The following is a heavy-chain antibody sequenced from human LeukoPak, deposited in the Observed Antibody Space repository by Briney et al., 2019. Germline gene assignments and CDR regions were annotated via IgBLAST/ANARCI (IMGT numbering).Heavy chain of an antibody. V-gene: IGHV1-18*04. CDR1: GYTFTSYG. CDR2: INNYNGNA. D-gene: IGHD6-19*01. CDR3: ARQAGGYSSGWHQFHFDY. J-gene: IGHJ4*02. Sequence: ASVKVSCKASGYTFTSYGISWVRQAPGQGLEWMGWINNYNGNADYAQKLQGRVTVTTDTSTSTAYMELKSPRSDDTAVYYCARQAGGYSSGWHQFHFDYWGQGTLVTVSS.